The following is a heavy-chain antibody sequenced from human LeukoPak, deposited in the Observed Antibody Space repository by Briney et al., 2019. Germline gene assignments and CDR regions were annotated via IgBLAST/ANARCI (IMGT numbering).Heavy chain of an antibody. CDR3: ARHTSYGSDF. J-gene: IGHJ4*02. D-gene: IGHD3-10*01. CDR1: GYSSSTYW. V-gene: IGHV5-51*01. Sequence: GESLKISCKGSGYSSSTYWIGWVRQMPGKGLEWMGIIYPRDSDTRYSLSFQGQVTISADKSISTAYLQWSSLKASDTAMYYCARHTSYGSDFWGQGTLVTVSS. CDR2: IYPRDSDT.